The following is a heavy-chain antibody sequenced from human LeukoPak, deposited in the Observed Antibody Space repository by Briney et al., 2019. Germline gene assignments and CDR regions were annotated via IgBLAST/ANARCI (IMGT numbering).Heavy chain of an antibody. CDR1: GYTFTSYD. V-gene: IGHV1-8*01. CDR2: MNPNSGNT. CDR3: AGGNWFDP. J-gene: IGHJ5*02. Sequence: SVKVSRKTSGYTFTSYDINWVRQATGQGLEWMGWMNPNSGNTGYTQKFQGRVSMTRNTSISTAYMELSSLRSEDTAVYYCAGGNWFDPWGQGTLVTVSS.